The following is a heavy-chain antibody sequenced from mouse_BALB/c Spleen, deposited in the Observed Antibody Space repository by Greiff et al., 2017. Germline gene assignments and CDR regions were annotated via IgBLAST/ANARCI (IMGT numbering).Heavy chain of an antibody. V-gene: IGHV3-2*02. J-gene: IGHJ3*01. CDR2: ISYSGST. CDR1: GYSITSDYA. CDR3: ARDDYDRFAY. Sequence: EVQLQESGPGLVKPSQSLSLTCTVTGYSITSDYAWNWIRQFPGNKLEWMGYISYSGSTSYNPSLKSRISITRDTSKNQFFLQLNSVTTEDTATYYCARDDYDRFAYWGQGTLVTVSA. D-gene: IGHD2-4*01.